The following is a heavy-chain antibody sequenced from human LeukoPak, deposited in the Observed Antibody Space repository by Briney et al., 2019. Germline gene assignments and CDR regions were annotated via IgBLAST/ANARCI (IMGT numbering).Heavy chain of an antibody. D-gene: IGHD6-19*01. V-gene: IGHV4-59*01. J-gene: IGHJ3*02. CDR2: IYYSGST. CDR3: AREAVVHGGDAFDI. Sequence: SETLSLTCTVSGGSISSYYWSWIRQPSGKGLEWIGYIYYSGSTNYNPSLKSRVTISVDTSKNQFSLKLSSVTAADTAVYYCAREAVVHGGDAFDIWGQGTMVTVSS. CDR1: GGSISSYY.